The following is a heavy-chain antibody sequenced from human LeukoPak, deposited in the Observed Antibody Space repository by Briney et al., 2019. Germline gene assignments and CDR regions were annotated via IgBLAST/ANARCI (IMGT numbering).Heavy chain of an antibody. D-gene: IGHD4-17*01. J-gene: IGHJ4*02. CDR1: GFTFGDYA. Sequence: GGSLRLSCTASGFTFGDYAMSWVRQAPGKGLEWVGFIRSKAYGGTTEYAASVKGRFTISRDDSKSIAYLQMNSLKTEDTAVYYCTRDYGDYVGYFDYWGQGTLVTVSS. CDR2: IRSKAYGGTT. CDR3: TRDYGDYVGYFDY. V-gene: IGHV3-49*04.